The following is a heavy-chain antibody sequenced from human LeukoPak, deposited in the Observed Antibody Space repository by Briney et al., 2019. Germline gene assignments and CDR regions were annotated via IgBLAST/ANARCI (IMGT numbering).Heavy chain of an antibody. D-gene: IGHD2-15*01. J-gene: IGHJ4*02. V-gene: IGHV3-30*18. CDR3: AKEESRYCSGGSCYPFDY. Sequence: GGSLRLSCAASEFTFSTYGMHWVRQAPGMGLEWLAVISYDGRNTYYADSVKGRFTISRDNSKNTLYLQMNSLRAEDTAVYYCAKEESRYCSGGSCYPFDYWGQGTLVTVSS. CDR1: EFTFSTYG. CDR2: ISYDGRNT.